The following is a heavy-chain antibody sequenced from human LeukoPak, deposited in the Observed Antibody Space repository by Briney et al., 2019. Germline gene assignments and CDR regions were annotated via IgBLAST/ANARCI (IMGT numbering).Heavy chain of an antibody. J-gene: IGHJ4*02. Sequence: ASVKVSCKVSGYTLTELSMHWVRQAPGKGLEWMGGFDPEDGETIYAQKFQGRVTTTEDTSTGTAYMELSSLRSEDTAVYYCATSLIHGYYFDYWGQGTLVTVSS. D-gene: IGHD2-21*01. CDR3: ATSLIHGYYFDY. V-gene: IGHV1-24*01. CDR1: GYTLTELS. CDR2: FDPEDGET.